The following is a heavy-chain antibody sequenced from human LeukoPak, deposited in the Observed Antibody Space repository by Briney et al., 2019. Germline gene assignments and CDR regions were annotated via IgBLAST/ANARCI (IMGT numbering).Heavy chain of an antibody. CDR3: ARVGYGDYDFDY. D-gene: IGHD4-17*01. CDR2: INPNSGGT. CDR1: GYTFTGYY. Sequence: GASVKVSRKASGYTFTGYYMHWVQQAPGQGLEWMGWINPNSGGTNYAQKFQGRVTMPRDTSISTAYMELSRLRSDDTAVYYCARVGYGDYDFDYWGQGTLVTVSS. J-gene: IGHJ4*02. V-gene: IGHV1-2*02.